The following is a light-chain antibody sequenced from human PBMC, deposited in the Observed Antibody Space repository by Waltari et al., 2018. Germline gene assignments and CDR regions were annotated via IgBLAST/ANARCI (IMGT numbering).Light chain of an antibody. J-gene: IGKJ1*01. V-gene: IGKV3-15*01. CDR2: RAS. CDR1: QSIGSS. CDR3: QQYNNWPPGT. Sequence: ETVVTQSPATLSVSPGERAPLSCTTSQSIGSSLAWYQQKPGQAPRLLISRASTRATGIPARFSGSGSETEFTLTISSLQSEDFAVYYCQQYNNWPPGTFGQGTKVEI.